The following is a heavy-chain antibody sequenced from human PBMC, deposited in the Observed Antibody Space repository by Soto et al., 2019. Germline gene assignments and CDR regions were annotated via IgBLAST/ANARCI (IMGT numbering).Heavy chain of an antibody. CDR1: GGTFSSYA. CDR2: IIPIFGTA. Sequence: QVQLVQSGAEVKKPGSSVKVSCKASGGTFSSYAISWVRQAPGQGLEWMGGIIPIFGTANYAQKFQGRVXIXAXXSTSTAYMELSSLRSEDTAVYYCAGGPSSGWPFDYWGQGTLVTVSS. D-gene: IGHD6-19*01. V-gene: IGHV1-69*12. J-gene: IGHJ4*02. CDR3: AGGPSSGWPFDY.